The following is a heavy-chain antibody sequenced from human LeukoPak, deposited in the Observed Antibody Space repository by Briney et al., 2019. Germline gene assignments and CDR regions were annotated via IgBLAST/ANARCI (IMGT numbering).Heavy chain of an antibody. D-gene: IGHD5-18*01. CDR2: INHSGST. CDR1: GGSFSGYY. Sequence: SETLSLTCAVYGGSFSGYYWSWIRQPPGKGLEWIGEINHSGSTNYNPSLKSRVTISVDTSKNQFSLKLSSVTAADTAVYYCARAVEQLWFHYFDYWGQGTLVTVSS. V-gene: IGHV4-34*01. J-gene: IGHJ4*02. CDR3: ARAVEQLWFHYFDY.